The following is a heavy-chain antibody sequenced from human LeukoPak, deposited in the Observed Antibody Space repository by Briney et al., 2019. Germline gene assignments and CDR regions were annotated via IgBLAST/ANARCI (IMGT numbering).Heavy chain of an antibody. CDR2: INSDGSST. Sequence: PGGSLRLSCAASGFTFSSYWMHWVRKAPGKGLVWVSRINSDGSSTSYADSVKGRFTISRDNAKNTLYLQMNSLRAEDTAVYYCARDYRGAAYFDYWGQGTLVTVSS. V-gene: IGHV3-74*01. D-gene: IGHD3-10*01. CDR1: GFTFSSYW. CDR3: ARDYRGAAYFDY. J-gene: IGHJ4*02.